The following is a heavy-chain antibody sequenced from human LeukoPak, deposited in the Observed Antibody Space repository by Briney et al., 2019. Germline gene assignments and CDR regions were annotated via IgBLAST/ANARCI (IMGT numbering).Heavy chain of an antibody. J-gene: IGHJ5*02. D-gene: IGHD3-10*01. Sequence: GASVKVSCKASGGTFSSYAISWVRQAPGQGLEWMGGIIPIFGTANYAQKFQGRVTITADESTSTAYMELSSLRSEDTAVYYCARNAYYGSGSYYLSWFDPWGQGTLVTVSS. CDR3: ARNAYYGSGSYYLSWFDP. CDR2: IIPIFGTA. V-gene: IGHV1-69*13. CDR1: GGTFSSYA.